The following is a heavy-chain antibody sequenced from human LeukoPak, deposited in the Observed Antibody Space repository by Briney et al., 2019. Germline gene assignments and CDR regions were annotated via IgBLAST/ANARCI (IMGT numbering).Heavy chain of an antibody. CDR3: ARAPGTYYYGSGSYYTNWFDP. D-gene: IGHD3-10*01. J-gene: IGHJ5*02. Sequence: ASVKVSCKASGGTFSSYAINWVRQATGQGLEWMGWMNPNSGNTGYAQKFQGRVTMTRNTSISTAYMELSSLRSEDTAVYYCARAPGTYYYGSGSYYTNWFDPWGQGTLVTVSS. CDR2: MNPNSGNT. CDR1: GGTFSSYA. V-gene: IGHV1-8*02.